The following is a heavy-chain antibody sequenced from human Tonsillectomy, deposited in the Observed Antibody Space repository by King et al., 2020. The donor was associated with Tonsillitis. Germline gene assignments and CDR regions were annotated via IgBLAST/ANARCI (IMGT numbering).Heavy chain of an antibody. D-gene: IGHD3-22*01. J-gene: IGHJ2*01. CDR3: AKGYDSSGYYSEYFDL. CDR2: ISYDGSNK. Sequence: VQLVESGGGVVQPGRSLRLSCAASGFTFTSYGMHWVRQAPGKGLEWVAVISYDGSNKYYADSVKGRFTISRDNSKNTLYLQMNSLRTEDRPVYYCAKGYDSSGYYSEYFDLWGRGTLVTVSS. CDR1: GFTFTSYG. V-gene: IGHV3-30*18.